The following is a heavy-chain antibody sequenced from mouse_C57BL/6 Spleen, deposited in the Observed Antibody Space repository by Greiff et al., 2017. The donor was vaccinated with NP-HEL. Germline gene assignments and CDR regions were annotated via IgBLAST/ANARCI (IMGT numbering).Heavy chain of an antibody. Sequence: EVNVVESGGGLVKPGGSLKLSCAASGFTFSSYAMSWVRQTPEKRLEWVATISDGGSYTYYPDNVKGRFTISRDNAKNNLYLQMSHLKSEDTAMYYCARVYGNYLYAMDYWGQGTSVTVSS. D-gene: IGHD2-1*01. CDR2: ISDGGSYT. CDR1: GFTFSSYA. CDR3: ARVYGNYLYAMDY. J-gene: IGHJ4*01. V-gene: IGHV5-4*03.